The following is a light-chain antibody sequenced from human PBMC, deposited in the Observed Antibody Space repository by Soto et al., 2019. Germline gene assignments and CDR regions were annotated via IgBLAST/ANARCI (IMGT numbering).Light chain of an antibody. CDR3: SSFTSSITYV. J-gene: IGLJ1*01. CDR1: SSDVGGFNY. CDR2: EVS. V-gene: IGLV2-14*01. Sequence: QSALTQPASVSGSPGQSITISCTGTSSDVGGFNYVSWYQQQPGRAPKLIIYEVSNRPSGVAHRFTGSKSGNTASLTISGLQAEDEADYYCSSFTSSITYVFRTGTKVTVL.